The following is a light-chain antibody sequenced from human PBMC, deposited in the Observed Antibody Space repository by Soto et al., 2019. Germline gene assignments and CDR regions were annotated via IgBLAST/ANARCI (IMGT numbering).Light chain of an antibody. CDR3: SSYAGSNNLV. Sequence: QSALTQPASVSGSPGQSITISCTGTSSDIGDYKYVSWYQQHPGNPPKLIIYDVSDRPSGVSNRFSGSKSGNTASLTVSGLQAEDEADYYCSSYAGSNNLVFGGGTKVTVL. CDR2: DVS. V-gene: IGLV2-14*03. CDR1: SSDIGDYKY. J-gene: IGLJ2*01.